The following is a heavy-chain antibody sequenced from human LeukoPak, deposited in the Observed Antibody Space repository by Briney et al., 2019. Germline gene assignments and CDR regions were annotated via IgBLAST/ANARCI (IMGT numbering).Heavy chain of an antibody. CDR1: GFTFSSYA. D-gene: IGHD2-2*02. CDR2: ISYDGSNK. Sequence: GGSLRLSCAASGFTFSSYAMHWVRQAPGKGLEWVAVISYDGSNKYYADSVKGRFTISRDNSKNTLYLQMNSLRAEDTAVYYCAKGLPAAIFYFQHWGQGTLVTVSS. CDR3: AKGLPAAIFYFQH. J-gene: IGHJ1*01. V-gene: IGHV3-30-3*01.